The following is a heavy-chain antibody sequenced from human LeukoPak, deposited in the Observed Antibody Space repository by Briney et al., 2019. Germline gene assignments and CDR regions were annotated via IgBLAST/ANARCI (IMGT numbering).Heavy chain of an antibody. D-gene: IGHD4-17*01. CDR3: ARSYGDYSHFDF. CDR2: INAGNSNT. V-gene: IGHV1-3*01. Sequence: GASVKVSCKASGYTFTSYTIHWVRQAPGQRLEWMGWINAGNSNTKYSQKLQGRVIITRDTSASIAYMELSSLRSEDTAMYYCARSYGDYSHFDFWGQGTLVTVSS. CDR1: GYTFTSYT. J-gene: IGHJ4*02.